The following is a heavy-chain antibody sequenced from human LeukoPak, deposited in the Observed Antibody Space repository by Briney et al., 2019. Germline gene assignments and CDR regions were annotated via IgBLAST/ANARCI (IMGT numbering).Heavy chain of an antibody. CDR2: ISAYNGNT. J-gene: IGHJ4*02. CDR1: GYTFTSYG. D-gene: IGHD2-15*01. V-gene: IGHV1-18*01. Sequence: ASVKVSCKASGYTFTSYGISWVRQAPGQGLEWMGWISAYNGNTNYAQKLQGRVTMTTDTSTSTAYMELRSLRPDDTAVYYCAWVVAARYDYFDYWGQGTLVAVSS. CDR3: AWVVAARYDYFDY.